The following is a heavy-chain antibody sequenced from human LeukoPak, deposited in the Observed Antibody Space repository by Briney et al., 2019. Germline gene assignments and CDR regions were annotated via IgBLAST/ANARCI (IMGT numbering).Heavy chain of an antibody. CDR3: ARGADTGYSSDS. D-gene: IGHD6-19*01. CDR1: GFNFSKYA. CDR2: INSDARST. V-gene: IGHV3-74*01. Sequence: GGSLRLSCAASGFNFSKYAMHWVRQAPGKGLVWVSRINSDARSTSYADSVKGRFTISRDNAKNTLYLQMNSLRAEDTAVYYCARGADTGYSSDSWGQGTLVTVSS. J-gene: IGHJ5*02.